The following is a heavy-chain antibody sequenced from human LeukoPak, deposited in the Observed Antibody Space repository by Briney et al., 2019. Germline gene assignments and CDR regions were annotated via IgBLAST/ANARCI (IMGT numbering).Heavy chain of an antibody. CDR2: ISSSSSYI. Sequence: GGSLRLSCAASGFTFADYGMSWVRQAPGKGLEWVSSISSSSSYIYYADSVKGRFTISRDNSKNTLYLQMNGLRAEDSAVYYCAKERQAWGVGADYFDYWGQGTLVTVSS. V-gene: IGHV3-21*04. CDR3: AKERQAWGVGADYFDY. CDR1: GFTFADYG. J-gene: IGHJ4*02. D-gene: IGHD1-26*01.